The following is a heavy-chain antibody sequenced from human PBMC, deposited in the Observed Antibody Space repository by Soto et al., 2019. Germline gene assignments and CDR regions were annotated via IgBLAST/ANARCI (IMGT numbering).Heavy chain of an antibody. V-gene: IGHV5-51*01. J-gene: IGHJ6*02. CDR3: ARQSGMDV. D-gene: IGHD5-12*01. Sequence: LGESLKISCKTSGYNFAGYWIGWVRQMPGKGLEWLGIILPGDSDTKYSPSFQGQVIISADKSIRTAYLQWSSLKASDTAIYYCARQSGMDVWGQGTTVTVSS. CDR1: GYNFAGYW. CDR2: ILPGDSDT.